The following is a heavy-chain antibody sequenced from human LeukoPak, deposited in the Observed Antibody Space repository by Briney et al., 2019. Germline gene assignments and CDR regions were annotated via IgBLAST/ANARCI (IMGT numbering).Heavy chain of an antibody. CDR1: GFTFNSYA. CDR3: AKLGYYDFWSNYLVFDN. V-gene: IGHV3-23*01. CDR2: VSGSGGST. Sequence: GGSLRLSCAASGFTFNSYAMTWVRQAPGKGLEWVSAVSGSGGSTYYPASVDGRFTISRDNSKDTLYLQINSLRVEDTAVYFCAKLGYYDFWSNYLVFDNWGQGTLVTVSS. D-gene: IGHD3-3*01. J-gene: IGHJ4*02.